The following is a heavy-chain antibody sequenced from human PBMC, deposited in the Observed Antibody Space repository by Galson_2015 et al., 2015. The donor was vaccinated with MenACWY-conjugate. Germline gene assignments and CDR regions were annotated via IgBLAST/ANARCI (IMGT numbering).Heavy chain of an antibody. D-gene: IGHD6-19*01. CDR1: GFTFSNFW. CDR2: IKQTGGEE. Sequence: SLRLSCAASGFTFSNFWMSWVRQTPGKGLEWVANIKQTGGEEFHVDSVKGRFTISRDDAKKSLYLQMNSLRAEDTAVYYCARLLAVAALRFFDYCGQGTLVTAS. V-gene: IGHV3-7*03. J-gene: IGHJ4*02. CDR3: ARLLAVAALRFFDY.